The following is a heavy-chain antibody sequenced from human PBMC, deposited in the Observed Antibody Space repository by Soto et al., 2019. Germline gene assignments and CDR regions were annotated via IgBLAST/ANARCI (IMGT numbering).Heavy chain of an antibody. CDR1: GGSISSYY. CDR2: IYYSGST. J-gene: IGHJ5*02. Sequence: SETLSLTCTVSGGSISSYYWSWIRQPPGKGLEWIGYIYYSGSTNYNPSLKSRVTISVDTSKNQFSLKLSSVTAADTAVYYCARQGWSSSWRYIWFDPWGQGTLVTVSS. CDR3: ARQGWSSSWRYIWFDP. V-gene: IGHV4-59*08. D-gene: IGHD6-13*01.